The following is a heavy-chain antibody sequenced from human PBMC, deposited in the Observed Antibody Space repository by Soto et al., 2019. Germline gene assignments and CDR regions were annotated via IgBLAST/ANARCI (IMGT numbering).Heavy chain of an antibody. V-gene: IGHV4-30-4*02. CDR3: TGAYYDVSGYSLDP. D-gene: IGHD3-22*01. J-gene: IGHJ5*02. Sequence: SETLSLTCTVSGGSISSGDYYWSWIRQPPGKGLEWIGYIYYSGSTYYNPSLKSRVIISVDTAKNQFSLRLSSVSAADTAVYYCTGAYYDVSGYSLDPWGQGTSVTVSS. CDR1: GGSISSGDYY. CDR2: IYYSGST.